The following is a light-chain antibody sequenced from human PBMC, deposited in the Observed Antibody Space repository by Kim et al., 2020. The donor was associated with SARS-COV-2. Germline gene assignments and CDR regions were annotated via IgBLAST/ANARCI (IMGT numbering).Light chain of an antibody. V-gene: IGLV2-23*02. J-gene: IGLJ1*01. CDR2: EVN. Sequence: PIQKINLLCTGPSRALGAYNFATWSQPHPGQAPDLFVYEVNQRPSGASGRFSASKSGNAAYLTVSGLQVKDEAFYHCCSYATKSYVCGIGTKVTVL. CDR1: SRALGAYNF. CDR3: CSYATKSYV.